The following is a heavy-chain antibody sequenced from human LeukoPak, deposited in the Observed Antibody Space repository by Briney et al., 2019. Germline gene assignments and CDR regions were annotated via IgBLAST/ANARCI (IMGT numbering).Heavy chain of an antibody. D-gene: IGHD5-18*01. V-gene: IGHV3-23*01. CDR3: ARDGGYSYGYFDY. CDR2: ITGSGAFT. CDR1: GITFIKYS. J-gene: IGHJ4*02. Sequence: GGSLRLSCAASGITFIKYSMTWVRQAPGKGLEWVSAITGSGAFTDYADSVKGRFTISRDNSKNTLYLQMGSLRAEDMAVYYCARDGGYSYGYFDYWGQGTLVTVSS.